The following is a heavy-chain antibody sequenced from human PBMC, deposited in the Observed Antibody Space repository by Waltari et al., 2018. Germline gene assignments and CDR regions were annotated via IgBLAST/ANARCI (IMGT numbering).Heavy chain of an antibody. V-gene: IGHV4-39*01. CDR1: SVSISSGAYF. D-gene: IGHD6-6*01. CDR3: ARAECSTSSCFFVSGFDP. CDR2: IYYSGNT. J-gene: IGHJ5*02. Sequence: QLHLQESGPELVKPSETLYLTCTVSSVSISSGAYFWGWIRQPAGKGPEWIGDIYYSGNTDYSPSLESRVAISLDTSRNQFVLSLTSVTAADAAVYYCARAECSTSSCFFVSGFDPWGQGIHVTVSS.